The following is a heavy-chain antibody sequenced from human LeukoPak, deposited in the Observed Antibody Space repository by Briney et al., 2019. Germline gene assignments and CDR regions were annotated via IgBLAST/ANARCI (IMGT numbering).Heavy chain of an antibody. D-gene: IGHD2-2*01. Sequence: GGPLRLSCAASGFTFSGSAMHWVRQASGKGLEWVGRIRSKANSYATAYAASVKGRFTISRDDSKNTAYLQMNSLKTEDTAVYYCTSLPAAMPYYYYYMDVWGKGPRSPSP. CDR3: TSLPAAMPYYYYYMDV. V-gene: IGHV3-73*01. J-gene: IGHJ6*03. CDR1: GFTFSGSA. CDR2: IRSKANSYAT.